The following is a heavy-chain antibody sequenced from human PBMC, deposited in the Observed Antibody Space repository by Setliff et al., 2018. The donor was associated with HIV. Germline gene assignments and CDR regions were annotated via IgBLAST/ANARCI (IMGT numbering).Heavy chain of an antibody. CDR1: GYTFTSYA. D-gene: IGHD3-9*01. J-gene: IGHJ5*02. CDR2: ISPYNGNR. Sequence: ASVKVSCKASGYTFTSYAMHWVRQAPGQGLEWMGWISPYNGNRYYAPKLQGRVTMTTDTSTSTAYMELRSLRSDDTAVYYCARDPAFRRYYDILTGYSPSWFDPWGQGTLVTVSS. V-gene: IGHV1-18*01. CDR3: ARDPAFRRYYDILTGYSPSWFDP.